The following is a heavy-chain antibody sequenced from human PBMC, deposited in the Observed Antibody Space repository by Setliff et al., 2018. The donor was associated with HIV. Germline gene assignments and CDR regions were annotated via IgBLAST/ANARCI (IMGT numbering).Heavy chain of an antibody. CDR1: GFTFNDYA. D-gene: IGHD3-9*01. V-gene: IGHV3-15*05. CDR2: IKSKSDGGTT. Sequence: GGSLRLSCAASGFTFNDYAMHWVRQAPGKGLEWLARIKSKSDGGTTSYAAPVKDRFTISRDDSRNTLYLQMNSMKSDDTATYYCVGHYYDPLTGYYVWFFDVWGRGTLVTVSS. J-gene: IGHJ2*01. CDR3: VGHYYDPLTGYYVWFFDV.